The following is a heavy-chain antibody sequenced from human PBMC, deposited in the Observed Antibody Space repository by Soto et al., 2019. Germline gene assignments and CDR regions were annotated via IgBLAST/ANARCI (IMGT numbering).Heavy chain of an antibody. CDR3: FVVVIVIPMLFPIDRLYYYGMDV. CDR1: GGSISAHY. J-gene: IGHJ6*02. Sequence: SEALGLTGSVAGGSISAHYWTWFRQPPGEGREWIGYVYYGGITDCTPSLKSRVTIAVDTSKNQFSLKVSSVTSPDTAVEGHFVVVIVIPMLFPIDRLYYYGMDVWGQGTTVTVSS. CDR2: VYYGGIT. V-gene: IGHV4-59*08. D-gene: IGHD2-21*01.